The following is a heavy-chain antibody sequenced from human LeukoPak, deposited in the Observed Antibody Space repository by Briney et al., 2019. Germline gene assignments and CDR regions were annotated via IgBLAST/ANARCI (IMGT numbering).Heavy chain of an antibody. J-gene: IGHJ5*02. Sequence: GASVKVSRKASGYTLTNYGISWVRQAPGQGLEWMAWISAHNGNTNYAQKLQGRVTMTTDTSTNTAYMELTSLRSDDTAVYYCARVLYGSGSYKWFDPWGQGTLVTVSS. CDR3: ARVLYGSGSYKWFDP. D-gene: IGHD3-10*01. CDR1: GYTLTNYG. V-gene: IGHV1-18*01. CDR2: ISAHNGNT.